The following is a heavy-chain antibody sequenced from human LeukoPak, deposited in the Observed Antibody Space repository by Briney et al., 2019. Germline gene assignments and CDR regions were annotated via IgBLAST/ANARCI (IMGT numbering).Heavy chain of an antibody. Sequence: PGGSLRLSCAASGFTFSSYSMNWVRQAPGKGLEWVSYISSSSSTIYYADSVKGRFTISGDNAKNSLYLQMNSLRAEDTAVYYCARGTGGYSSSSSPFDPWGQGTLVTVSS. CDR2: ISSSSSTI. J-gene: IGHJ5*02. CDR1: GFTFSSYS. D-gene: IGHD6-6*01. V-gene: IGHV3-48*01. CDR3: ARGTGGYSSSSSPFDP.